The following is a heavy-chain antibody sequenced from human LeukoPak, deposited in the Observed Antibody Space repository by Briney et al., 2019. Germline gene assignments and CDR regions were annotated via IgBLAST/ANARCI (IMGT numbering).Heavy chain of an antibody. D-gene: IGHD2-15*01. CDR1: GFTFRRYG. J-gene: IGHJ2*01. CDR3: ARDGLAAATLHWCFDL. Sequence: GGSLRLSCAASGFTFRRYGMSWVRQAAGKGLEWVSSISSSSSYIYYADSVKGRFTISRDNARNSLYLQMNSLRAEDTAVYYCARDGLAAATLHWCFDLWGRGTLVTVSS. V-gene: IGHV3-21*01. CDR2: ISSSSSYI.